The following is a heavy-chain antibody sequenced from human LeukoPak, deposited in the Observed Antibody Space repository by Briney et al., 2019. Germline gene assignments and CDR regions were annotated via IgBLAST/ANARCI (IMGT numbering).Heavy chain of an antibody. V-gene: IGHV5-51*01. D-gene: IGHD4-11*01. CDR2: IYPGDSDT. CDR3: ARHDGYSNYPYFDY. CDR1: GYSFTSYW. Sequence: GASLQISCKCSGYSFTSYWIAWVRQLPRKGLEWMGIIYPGDSDTRYSPSFQGQVTISADKSISTAYLQWSSLKASDTAMYYCARHDGYSNYPYFDYWGQGSLVTVSS. J-gene: IGHJ4*02.